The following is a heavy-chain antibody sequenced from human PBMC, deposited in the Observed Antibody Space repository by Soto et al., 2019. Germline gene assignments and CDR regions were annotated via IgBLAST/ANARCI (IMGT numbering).Heavy chain of an antibody. V-gene: IGHV4-4*02. J-gene: IGHJ6*02. CDR3: ARAVYCTTANCWDDFHYYNIDV. CDR1: GDSINNTYW. CDR2: IYPTGGR. D-gene: IGHD2-2*01. Sequence: PSETLSLTCFVSGDSINNTYWWSWVRKAPGKGLEWIGGIYPTGGRSYMPSLRGRITLSVDTSKNQFSLKLTSVTAADTAVYYCARAVYCTTANCWDDFHYYNIDVWGQGTAVTVS.